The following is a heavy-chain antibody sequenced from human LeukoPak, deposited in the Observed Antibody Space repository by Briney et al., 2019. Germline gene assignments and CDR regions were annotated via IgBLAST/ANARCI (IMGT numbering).Heavy chain of an antibody. J-gene: IGHJ4*02. CDR1: GFTVSTNY. CDR3: ASQVRGFMTHFDY. CDR2: IYSGGTT. Sequence: GGSLRLSCAASGFTVSTNYMSWVRQAPGKGLEWVSVIYSGGTTYYADSVKGRFTISRDTSKNTLYLQMNSLRVEDTAVYYCASQVRGFMTHFDYWGQGTLVTVSS. V-gene: IGHV3-53*01. D-gene: IGHD3-10*01.